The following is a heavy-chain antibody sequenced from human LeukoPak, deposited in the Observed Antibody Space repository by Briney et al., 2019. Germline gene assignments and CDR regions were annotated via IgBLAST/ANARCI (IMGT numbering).Heavy chain of an antibody. D-gene: IGHD1-26*01. CDR2: INPRSGTT. V-gene: IGHV1-46*01. CDR3: ARESPREGYYYYGMDV. J-gene: IGHJ6*02. CDR1: GYTFITYY. Sequence: ASVKVSCKASGYTFITYYMHWVRQAPGQGLEWMGIINPRSGTTSYAQKFQGRVTMTRDTSTSTVYMELSSLKSEDTAVYYCARESPREGYYYYGMDVWGQGTTVTVSS.